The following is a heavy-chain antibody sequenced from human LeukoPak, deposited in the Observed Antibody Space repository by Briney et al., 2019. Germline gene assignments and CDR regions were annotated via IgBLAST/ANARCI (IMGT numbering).Heavy chain of an antibody. Sequence: ASVKVSCKASGYTFTGYYMHWVRQAPGQGLEWMGWINPNSGGTNYAQKFQGRVTMTRDTSISTAYMEVSRLRSDETAVYYCARDGDLTMIVVEYAFDIWGQGTMVTVSS. CDR3: ARDGDLTMIVVEYAFDI. V-gene: IGHV1-2*02. CDR1: GYTFTGYY. CDR2: INPNSGGT. J-gene: IGHJ3*02. D-gene: IGHD3-22*01.